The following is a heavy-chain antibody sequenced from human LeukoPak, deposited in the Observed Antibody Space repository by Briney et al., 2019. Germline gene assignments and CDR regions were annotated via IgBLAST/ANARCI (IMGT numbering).Heavy chain of an antibody. CDR3: AKRRAELMGVATIDD. CDR1: GFTFSSYG. CDR2: ISYDGSNK. J-gene: IGHJ4*02. D-gene: IGHD5-12*01. Sequence: GGSLRLSCAASGFTFSSYGMHWVRQAPGKGLEWVAVISYDGSNKYYADSVKGRFTISRDNSKNTLYLQMNSLRVEDMAVYYCAKRRAELMGVATIDDWGQGTLVTVSS. V-gene: IGHV3-30*18.